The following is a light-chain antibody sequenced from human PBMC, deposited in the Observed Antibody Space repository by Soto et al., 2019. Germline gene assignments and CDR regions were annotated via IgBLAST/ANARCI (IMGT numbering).Light chain of an antibody. CDR3: QHYNSYSEA. V-gene: IGKV1-5*03. Sequence: DFQITQSPSTLSASVGDRVTITCRASQNIRSRLAWYQQKPGKAPKLLIYKASTLKSGVPSRFSGSGSGTEFTLTISSLQTDDFATYYCQHYNSYSEAFGQGTKVDIK. CDR2: KAS. J-gene: IGKJ1*01. CDR1: QNIRSR.